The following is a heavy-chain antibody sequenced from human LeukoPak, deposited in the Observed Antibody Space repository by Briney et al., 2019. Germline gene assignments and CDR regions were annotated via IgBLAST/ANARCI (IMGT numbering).Heavy chain of an antibody. CDR2: INPNSGGT. J-gene: IGHJ4*02. D-gene: IGHD6-19*01. Sequence: ASVKVSCKASGYTFTGYYMHWVRQAPGQGLEWMGRINPNSGGTNYAQKFQGRVTMTRDTSISTAYMELSRLRPDDTAVYYCARGVYSSGWYGYWGQGTLVTVSS. V-gene: IGHV1-2*06. CDR3: ARGVYSSGWYGY. CDR1: GYTFTGYY.